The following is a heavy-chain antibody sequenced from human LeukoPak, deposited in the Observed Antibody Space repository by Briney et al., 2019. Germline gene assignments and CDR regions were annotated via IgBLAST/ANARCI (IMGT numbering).Heavy chain of an antibody. J-gene: IGHJ4*02. Sequence: PGGSLRLSCAASGFTFSSYEMNWVRQAPGKGLEWVSYISSGGSTIYYADSVKGRFTISRDNAKNTLYLQMNSLRAEDTAVYYCARADGSGWLTYWGQGTLVTVSS. CDR2: ISSGGSTI. CDR1: GFTFSSYE. V-gene: IGHV3-48*03. CDR3: ARADGSGWLTY. D-gene: IGHD6-19*01.